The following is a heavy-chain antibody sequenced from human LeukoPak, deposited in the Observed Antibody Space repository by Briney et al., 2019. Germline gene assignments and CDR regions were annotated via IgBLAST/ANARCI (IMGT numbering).Heavy chain of an antibody. CDR2: ISSSSSYI. J-gene: IGHJ6*02. CDR3: ARDGMDV. V-gene: IGHV3-21*01. CDR1: GFTFSTYT. Sequence: PGGSLRLSCAASGFTFSTYTMNWVRQAPGKGLEWVSSISSSSSYIYYADSVKGRFTISRDNSKNTLYLQMNSLRAEDTAVYYCARDGMDVWGQGTTVTVSS.